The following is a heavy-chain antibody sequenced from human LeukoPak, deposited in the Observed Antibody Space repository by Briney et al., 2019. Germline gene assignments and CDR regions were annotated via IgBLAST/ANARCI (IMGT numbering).Heavy chain of an antibody. J-gene: IGHJ4*02. CDR1: GGSISSGDYY. CDR3: ARGLEDRISIFGVVKFYYFDF. Sequence: SQTLSLTCTVSGGSISSGDYYWTWIRQPPGRGLEWIGEIDHSGSSHYNPSLKSRVTISVDTSKNQLSLKLSSVTAADTAVYYCARGLEDRISIFGVVKFYYFDFWGQGTLVTVSS. CDR2: IDHSGSS. V-gene: IGHV4-30-4*08. D-gene: IGHD3-3*01.